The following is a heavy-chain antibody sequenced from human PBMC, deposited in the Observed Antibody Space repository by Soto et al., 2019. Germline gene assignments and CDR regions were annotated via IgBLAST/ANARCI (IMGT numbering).Heavy chain of an antibody. Sequence: QVQLVESGGGVVQPGGSLRLTCAASGFTFSEYGIHWVRQAPGKGLEWVAITSYDGRHTSYVDSVKGRFPISRDNSGKTAFLEMNRLRVEDTAVYYCAKTRNSVINYNYYDNVDVWGQGTTVTVSS. CDR1: GFTFSEYG. D-gene: IGHD3-10*01. J-gene: IGHJ6*02. CDR3: AKTRNSVINYNYYDNVDV. V-gene: IGHV3-30*18. CDR2: TSYDGRHT.